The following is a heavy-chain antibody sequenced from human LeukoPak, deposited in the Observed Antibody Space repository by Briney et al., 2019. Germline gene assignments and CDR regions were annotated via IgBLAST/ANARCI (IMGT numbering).Heavy chain of an antibody. V-gene: IGHV3-33*01. J-gene: IGHJ3*02. CDR2: IWYDGSNK. Sequence: GRSLRLSCAASGFTFSPYGMYWVCQAPGKGLEWVAVIWYDGSNKYYADSVKGRFTISRDNSKNTLYLQMNSLRAEDTAVYYCARDRNDIKAFDIWGQGTMVTVSS. CDR1: GFTFSPYG. CDR3: ARDRNDIKAFDI.